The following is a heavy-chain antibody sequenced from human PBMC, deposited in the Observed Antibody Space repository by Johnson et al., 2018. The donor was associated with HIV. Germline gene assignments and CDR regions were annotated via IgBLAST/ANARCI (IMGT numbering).Heavy chain of an antibody. CDR1: GFTISTFW. Sequence: QVQLVESGGALVQPGGSLRLSCEVSGFTISTFWMHWVRQVPGKGLEWVAVISYDGSNKYYADSVKGRFTISRDNSKNTLYLQMNSLRAGDAAVYYCARDYRGRTVDAFDVWGQGTLVIVSS. J-gene: IGHJ3*01. D-gene: IGHD3-16*02. CDR3: ARDYRGRTVDAFDV. CDR2: ISYDGSNK. V-gene: IGHV3-30*03.